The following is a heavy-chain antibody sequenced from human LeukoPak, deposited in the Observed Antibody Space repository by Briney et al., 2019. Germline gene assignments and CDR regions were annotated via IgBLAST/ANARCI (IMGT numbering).Heavy chain of an antibody. CDR1: GFTFSSNA. D-gene: IGHD6-6*01. Sequence: PGGSLRLSCAASGFTFSSNAMTWVRQAPGKGLEWVSTISDSGGNTYYADSLKGRFTISRDNSKNTLYLQMNSLRAEDTAVYYCAKGQAAARQLAYWGQGTLVTVSS. CDR3: AKGQAAARQLAY. V-gene: IGHV3-23*01. J-gene: IGHJ4*02. CDR2: ISDSGGNT.